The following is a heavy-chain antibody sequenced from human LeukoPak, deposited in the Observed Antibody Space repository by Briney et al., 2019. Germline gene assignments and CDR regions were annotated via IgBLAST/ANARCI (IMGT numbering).Heavy chain of an antibody. CDR2: IYWDDDK. V-gene: IGHV2-5*02. Sequence: ESGPTLVKPTQTLTXTCTFSGFSLSTTGVGVGWIRQPPGKALEWLAHIYWDDDKRYRASLRNRLTITKDTSKNQVVLTMTNMDPVDTATYYCAHSSKVIRAFFFDNWGRGTLVTVSS. CDR3: AHSSKVIRAFFFDN. J-gene: IGHJ4*02. D-gene: IGHD3-22*01. CDR1: GFSLSTTGVG.